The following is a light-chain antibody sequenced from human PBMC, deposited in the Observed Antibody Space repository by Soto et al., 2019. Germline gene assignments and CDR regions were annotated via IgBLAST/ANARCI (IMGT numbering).Light chain of an antibody. J-gene: IGKJ2*01. CDR2: KAS. Sequence: DIQMTQSPSTLSASVGDRVTITCRASQSIRSWLAWYQQKPGKAPKLLIYKASSLDSGVPSRFSGSESGTEFTLTISSLQPDDFATYYCQQYNSYLYTFGQGTKLEIK. CDR1: QSIRSW. CDR3: QQYNSYLYT. V-gene: IGKV1-5*03.